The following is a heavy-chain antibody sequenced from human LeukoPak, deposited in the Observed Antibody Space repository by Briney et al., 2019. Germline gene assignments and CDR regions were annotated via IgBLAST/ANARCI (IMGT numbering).Heavy chain of an antibody. Sequence: SETLSLTCAVYGGSFSGYYWSWIRQPPGKGLEWIGEINHSGSTNYNPSLKSRVTISVDTSKNQFSLKLSSVTAADTAVYYCAGAPGHYLGGYYMDVWGKGTTVTVSS. J-gene: IGHJ6*03. CDR1: GGSFSGYY. V-gene: IGHV4-34*01. CDR2: INHSGST. CDR3: AGAPGHYLGGYYMDV. D-gene: IGHD3-10*01.